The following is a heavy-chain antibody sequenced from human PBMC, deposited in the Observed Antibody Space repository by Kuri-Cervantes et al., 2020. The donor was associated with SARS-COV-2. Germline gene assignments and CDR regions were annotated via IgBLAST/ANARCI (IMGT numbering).Heavy chain of an antibody. Sequence: SVKVSCKASGGTFSSYAISWVRQAPGQGLEWIGRIIPILGIANYAQKFQGRVTITADKSTSTAYMELSSLRSEDTAVYYCAREDCSSTSCYTDNWFDPWGQGTLVTVSS. D-gene: IGHD2-2*02. CDR3: AREDCSSTSCYTDNWFDP. CDR1: GGTFSSYA. V-gene: IGHV1-69*04. J-gene: IGHJ5*02. CDR2: IIPILGIA.